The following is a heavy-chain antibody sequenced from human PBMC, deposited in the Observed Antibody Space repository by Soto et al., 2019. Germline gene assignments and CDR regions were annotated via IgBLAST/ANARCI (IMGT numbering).Heavy chain of an antibody. J-gene: IGHJ5*02. Sequence: NPSETLSLTCTVSGGSISSGDYYWSWIRQPPGKGLEWIGYIYYSGSTYYNPSLKSRVTISVDTSKNQFSLKLSSVTAADTAVYYCAREPTVTTGFATARNWFDPWGQGTLVTVS. D-gene: IGHD4-17*01. V-gene: IGHV4-30-4*01. CDR3: AREPTVTTGFATARNWFDP. CDR2: IYYSGST. CDR1: GGSISSGDYY.